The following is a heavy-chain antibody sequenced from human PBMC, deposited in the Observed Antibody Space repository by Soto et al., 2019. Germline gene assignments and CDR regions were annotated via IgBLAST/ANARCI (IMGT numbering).Heavy chain of an antibody. J-gene: IGHJ6*02. Sequence: QVQLVESGGGVVQPRRSLRLSCAASGFTFSSYGMHWVRQAPGKGLEWVAVIWYDGSNKYYADSVKGRFTISRDNSKNTLYLQMNSLRAEDTAVYYCARTAAGRYELGMDVWGQGTTVTVSS. CDR1: GFTFSSYG. CDR3: ARTAAGRYELGMDV. V-gene: IGHV3-33*01. D-gene: IGHD6-13*01. CDR2: IWYDGSNK.